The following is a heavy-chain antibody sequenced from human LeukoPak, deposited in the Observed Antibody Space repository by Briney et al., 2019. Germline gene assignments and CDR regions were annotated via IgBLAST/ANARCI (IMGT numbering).Heavy chain of an antibody. V-gene: IGHV3-7*01. CDR1: GFTFSSYW. Sequence: PGVSLRLSCAASGFTFSSYWMNWVRQAPGKGLEWVANINGDGRDKYYVGSVRGRFTISRDNADNALYLQMNSLRGDDTALYYCARGVDSAIDWWGQGTLVTVPS. J-gene: IGHJ4*02. CDR3: ARGVDSAIDW. D-gene: IGHD3-9*01. CDR2: INGDGRDK.